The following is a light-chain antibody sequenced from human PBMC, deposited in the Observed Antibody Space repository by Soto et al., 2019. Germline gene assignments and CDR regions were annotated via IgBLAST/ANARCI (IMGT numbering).Light chain of an antibody. J-gene: IGKJ1*01. CDR1: QSIISSY. V-gene: IGKV3-20*01. Sequence: EIVLTQSPGTLSLSPGERAALSCRASQSIISSYLGWYQQKPGQAPRLLIYGTSSRATGIPDRFSGSGSGTDFTLTISRLEPKDFAVYYCQQDGYTPRTFGQGTKVEIK. CDR3: QQDGYTPRT. CDR2: GTS.